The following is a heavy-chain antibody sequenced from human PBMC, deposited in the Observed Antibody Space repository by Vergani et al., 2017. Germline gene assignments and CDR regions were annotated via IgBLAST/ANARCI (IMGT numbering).Heavy chain of an antibody. D-gene: IGHD2-2*01. V-gene: IGHV3-9*01. J-gene: IGHJ5*02. CDR2: ISWNSGSI. CDR3: AKDIVSSRQLLNGVWFDP. CDR1: GFTFDDYA. Sequence: EVQLVESGGGLVQPGRSLRLSCAASGFTFDDYAMHWVRQAPGKGLEWVSGISWNSGSIGYADSVKGRFTISTDNAKNSLYLQMNSLRAEDTALYYCAKDIVSSRQLLNGVWFDPWGQGTLVTVSS.